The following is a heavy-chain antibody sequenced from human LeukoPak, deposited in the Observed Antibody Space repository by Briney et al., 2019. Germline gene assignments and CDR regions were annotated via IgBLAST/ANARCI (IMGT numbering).Heavy chain of an antibody. J-gene: IGHJ3*02. CDR1: GFTFDDYA. D-gene: IGHD3-22*01. Sequence: GSLRLSCAASGFTFDDYAMHWVRQAPGKGLVWVSRINSDGSSTSYADSVKGRFTISRDNAKNTLYLQMNSLRAEDTAVYYCARESRWLNAFDIWGQGTMVTVSS. CDR2: INSDGSST. V-gene: IGHV3-74*01. CDR3: ARESRWLNAFDI.